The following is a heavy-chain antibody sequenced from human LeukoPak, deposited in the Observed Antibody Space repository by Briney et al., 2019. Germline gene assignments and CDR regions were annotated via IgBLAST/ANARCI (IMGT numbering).Heavy chain of an antibody. CDR3: ARGPNYVWGSYRYFDY. V-gene: IGHV4-30-4*01. J-gene: IGHJ4*02. CDR2: IYYSGST. Sequence: SETLSLTCTVSGGSISSGDYYWSWIRQSPGKGLEWIGYIYYSGSTSYNPSLKSRVTISVDTSKNLFSLKLSSVTAADTAVYYCARGPNYVWGSYRYFDYWGQGTLVTVSS. CDR1: GGSISSGDYY. D-gene: IGHD3-16*02.